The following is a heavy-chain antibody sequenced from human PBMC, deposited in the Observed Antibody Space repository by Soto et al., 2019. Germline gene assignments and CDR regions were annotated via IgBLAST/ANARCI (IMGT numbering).Heavy chain of an antibody. J-gene: IGHJ6*02. D-gene: IGHD1-26*01. V-gene: IGHV3-48*02. CDR2: ISTDLRAL. CDR1: GFTFSSYW. Sequence: PGGSLRLSCAASGFTFSSYWMSWVRQAPGKGLEWVSYISTDLRALYYADSVRGRFTISRDNAKNSLYLQMTSLRDEDTGVYYCTRDGRRGYDMDVWGQGTTVTVSS. CDR3: TRDGRRGYDMDV.